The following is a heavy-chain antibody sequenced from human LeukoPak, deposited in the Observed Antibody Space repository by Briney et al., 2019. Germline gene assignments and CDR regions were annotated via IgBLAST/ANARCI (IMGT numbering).Heavy chain of an antibody. CDR2: ISGSGDST. Sequence: PGGSLRLSCAASGFTFSSYAMTWVRQAPGKGLEWVSSISGSGDSTNYADPVKGRFTISRDNSKNTLYLQMNSLRAEDTAVYYCAKGDASVSYYPDYWGQGTLVTVSS. J-gene: IGHJ4*02. CDR1: GFTFSSYA. V-gene: IGHV3-23*01. D-gene: IGHD3-10*01. CDR3: AKGDASVSYYPDY.